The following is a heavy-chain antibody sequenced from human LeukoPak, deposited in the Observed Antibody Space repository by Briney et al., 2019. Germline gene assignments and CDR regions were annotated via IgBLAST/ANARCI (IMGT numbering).Heavy chain of an antibody. CDR1: GYTFTGYY. CDR2: INPNSGGT. V-gene: IGHV1-2*06. D-gene: IGHD6-19*01. J-gene: IGHJ4*02. CDR3: ARDPVAGRWRFDY. Sequence: ASVKVSCKASGYTFTGYYMHWVRQAPGQGLEWMGRINPNSGGTNYAQKFQGRVTMTRDTSISTAYMELSRLRPDDTAVYYCARDPVAGRWRFDYWGQGTLVTVSS.